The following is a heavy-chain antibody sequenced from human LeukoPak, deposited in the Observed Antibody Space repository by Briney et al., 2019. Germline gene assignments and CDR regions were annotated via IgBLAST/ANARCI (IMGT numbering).Heavy chain of an antibody. Sequence: SETLSLTCAVYGGSFRGNYWGWIRQPPGKGLEWSGEIIHSGSTNYNPSLKSRVTISVDTTKNQFSLKLSSVTAADTAVYHCARVFSSSTSCYTRARFFYYWGQGTLVTVSS. CDR2: IIHSGST. D-gene: IGHD2-2*02. CDR3: ARVFSSSTSCYTRARFFYY. J-gene: IGHJ4*02. V-gene: IGHV4-34*12. CDR1: GGSFRGNY.